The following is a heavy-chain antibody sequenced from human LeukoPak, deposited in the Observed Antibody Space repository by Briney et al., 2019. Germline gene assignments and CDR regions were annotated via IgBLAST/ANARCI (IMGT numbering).Heavy chain of an antibody. V-gene: IGHV4-30-4*08. D-gene: IGHD4-17*01. CDR2: IYYSGST. J-gene: IGHJ6*02. Sequence: SWIRQPPGKGLEWIGYIYYSGSTYYNPSLKSRVTISVDTSKNQFSLKLSSVTAADTAVYYCARDRGPDYGGPGNYGMDVWGQGTTVTVSS. CDR3: ARDRGPDYGGPGNYGMDV.